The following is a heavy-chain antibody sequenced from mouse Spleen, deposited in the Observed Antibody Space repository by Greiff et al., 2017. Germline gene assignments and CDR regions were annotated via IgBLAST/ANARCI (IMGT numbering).Heavy chain of an antibody. Sequence: VQLQQSGTVLARPGASVKMSCKTSGYTFTSYWMHWVKQRPGQGLEWIGAIYPGNSDTSYNQKFKGKAKLTAVTSASTAYMELSSLTNEDSAVYYCTRYYYGRRDWFAYWGQGTLVTVSA. D-gene: IGHD1-1*01. CDR3: TRYYYGRRDWFAY. J-gene: IGHJ3*01. CDR1: GYTFTSYW. CDR2: IYPGNSDT. V-gene: IGHV1-5*01.